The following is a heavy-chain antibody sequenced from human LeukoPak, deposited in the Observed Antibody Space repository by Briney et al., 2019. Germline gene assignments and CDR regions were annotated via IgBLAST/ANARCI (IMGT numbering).Heavy chain of an antibody. D-gene: IGHD3-3*01. CDR3: ATGTYYDFWSGKDPKPYYYGMDV. J-gene: IGHJ6*02. V-gene: IGHV1-24*01. Sequence: ASVKVSCKVSGYTLTELSMHWVRQAPGKGLEWMGGFDPEDGETIYARKFQGRVTMTEDTSTDTVYMELSSLRSEDTAVYYCATGTYYDFWSGKDPKPYYYGMDVWGQGTTVTVSS. CDR1: GYTLTELS. CDR2: FDPEDGET.